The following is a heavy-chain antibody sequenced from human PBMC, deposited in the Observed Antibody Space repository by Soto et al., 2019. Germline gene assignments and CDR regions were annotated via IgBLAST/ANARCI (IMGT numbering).Heavy chain of an antibody. Sequence: SETLSLTCTVSGGSISSSSYYWGWIRQPPGKGLEWIGSIYYSGSTYYNPSLKSRVTISVDTSKNQFSLKLSSVTAADTAVYNCATYGSRSYHYYYYGMDVWGQGTTVTVS. CDR2: IYYSGST. J-gene: IGHJ6*02. D-gene: IGHD3-10*01. V-gene: IGHV4-39*01. CDR1: GGSISSSSYY. CDR3: ATYGSRSYHYYYYGMDV.